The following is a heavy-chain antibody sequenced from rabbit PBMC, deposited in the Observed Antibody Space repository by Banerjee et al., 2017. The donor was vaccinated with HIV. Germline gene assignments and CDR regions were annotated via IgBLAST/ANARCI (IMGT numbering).Heavy chain of an antibody. CDR1: GFSFSSGYW. CDR2: IDTHSSGRT. Sequence: QEQLVESGGGLVQPEGSLTLTCKASGFSFSSGYWICWVRQAPGKGLEWIACIDTHSSGRTYYANWAQGRFTISKISSTTVTLQMNSLTAADTATYFCARGAGHADYGDASFWGPGTLVTVS. CDR3: ARGAGHADYGDASF. V-gene: IGHV1S45*01. D-gene: IGHD2-1*01. J-gene: IGHJ3*01.